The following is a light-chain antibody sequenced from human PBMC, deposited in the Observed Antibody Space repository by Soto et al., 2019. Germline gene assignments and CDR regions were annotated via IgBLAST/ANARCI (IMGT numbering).Light chain of an antibody. Sequence: EIVMTQSPATLSVSPGERATLSCRASQSGSSNLAWYQQKPGQAPRLLIYGASTRATGIPASFSGSGSGTEFALTISSLQSEDFAVYYCQQYNNWPLTFGGGTKVQIK. J-gene: IGKJ4*01. CDR3: QQYNNWPLT. CDR1: QSGSSN. CDR2: GAS. V-gene: IGKV3-15*01.